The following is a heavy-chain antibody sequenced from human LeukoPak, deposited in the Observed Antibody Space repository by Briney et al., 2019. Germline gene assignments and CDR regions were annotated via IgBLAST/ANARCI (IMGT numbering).Heavy chain of an antibody. CDR2: IKTDGSEK. J-gene: IGHJ6*03. Sequence: GSLRLSCEGSGFTFSNYWMGWVRQAPGKGLQWVANIKTDGSEKYYVDSVKGRFTISRDNAKNSLYLQMNSLRAEDTAVYYCARDQERSGRPYYYYYMDVWGKGTTVTVSS. D-gene: IGHD6-19*01. CDR3: ARDQERSGRPYYYYYMDV. V-gene: IGHV3-7*01. CDR1: GFTFSNYW.